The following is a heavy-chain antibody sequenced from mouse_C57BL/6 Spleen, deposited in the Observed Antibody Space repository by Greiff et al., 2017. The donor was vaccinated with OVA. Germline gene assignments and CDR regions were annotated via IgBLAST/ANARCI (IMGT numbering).Heavy chain of an antibody. CDR2: IDPSDSYT. J-gene: IGHJ4*01. Sequence: VQLQQPGAELVKPGASVKLSCKASGYTFTSYWMQWVKQRPGQGLEWIGEIDPSDSYTNYNQKFKGKATLTVDTSSSTAYMQLSSLTSEDSAVYYCARSTTVVALYAMDYWGQGTSVTVSS. D-gene: IGHD1-1*01. CDR3: ARSTTVVALYAMDY. CDR1: GYTFTSYW. V-gene: IGHV1-50*01.